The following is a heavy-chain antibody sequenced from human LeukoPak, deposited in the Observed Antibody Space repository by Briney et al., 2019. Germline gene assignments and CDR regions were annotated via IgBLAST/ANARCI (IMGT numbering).Heavy chain of an antibody. D-gene: IGHD5-12*01. V-gene: IGHV4-59*01. CDR3: ARADPYSGYDFDY. CDR1: GGSISSYY. Sequence: PSETLSLXCTVSGGSISSYYWSWIRQPPGKGLEYIGYIYYSGATNYIPSLKSRVTISVDTSKNQFSLKLNSVTTADTAIYYCARADPYSGYDFDYWGQGTLVTVSS. CDR2: IYYSGAT. J-gene: IGHJ4*02.